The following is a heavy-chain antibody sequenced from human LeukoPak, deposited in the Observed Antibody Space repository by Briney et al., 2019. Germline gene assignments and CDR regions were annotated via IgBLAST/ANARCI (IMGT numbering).Heavy chain of an antibody. CDR1: GFTFSSYD. J-gene: IGHJ4*02. CDR2: ISGSGGST. D-gene: IGHD6-13*01. CDR3: AKSGLGAAGGY. Sequence: GGSLRLSCAASGFTFSSYDMHWVRHATGKGLEWVSAISGSGGSTYYADSVKGRFTISRDNSKNTLYLQMNSLRAEDTAVYYCAKSGLGAAGGYWGQGTLVTVSS. V-gene: IGHV3-23*01.